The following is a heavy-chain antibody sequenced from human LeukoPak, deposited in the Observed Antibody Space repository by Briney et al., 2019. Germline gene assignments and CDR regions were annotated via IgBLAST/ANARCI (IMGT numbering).Heavy chain of an antibody. D-gene: IGHD2-21*02. J-gene: IGHJ3*02. CDR3: ATQYCRVAFDI. Sequence: ASLKVSCKAYRYTLTSYDIHWVRQATGKGPEWNGWMNPNRSTTGYAQKFQGRVTMNGNTSIRKAYMELSSRRSVETAVSYCATQYCRVAFDIWGQGTMVTVAS. V-gene: IGHV1-8*01. CDR2: MNPNRSTT. CDR1: RYTLTSYD.